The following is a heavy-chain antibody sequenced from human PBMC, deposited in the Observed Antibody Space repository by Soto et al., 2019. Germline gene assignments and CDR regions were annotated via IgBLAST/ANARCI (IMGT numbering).Heavy chain of an antibody. V-gene: IGHV4-39*01. CDR1: GGSISSSSYY. CDR3: ARHVYSSSSGWFDP. J-gene: IGHJ5*02. CDR2: IYYSGST. D-gene: IGHD6-6*01. Sequence: SETLSLTCTVSGGSISSSSYYWGWIRQPPGKGLEWIGSIYYSGSTYYNPSLKSRVTISVDTSKNQFSLKLSSVTAADTAVYYCARHVYSSSSGWFDPWGQGTLVTVSS.